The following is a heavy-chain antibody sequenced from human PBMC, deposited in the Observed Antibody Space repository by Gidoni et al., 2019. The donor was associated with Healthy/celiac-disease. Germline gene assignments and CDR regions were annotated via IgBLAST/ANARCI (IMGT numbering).Heavy chain of an antibody. CDR1: GFSLSTSGMF. CDR3: ARTHPTGIAAAGYFDY. CDR2: IDWDDDK. Sequence: QVTLRVSGPALVTPTQTLTLTCTFSGFSLSTSGMFVSWIRQPPGKALEWLARIDWDDDKYYSTSLKTRLTISKDTSKNQVVLTMTNMDPVDTATYYCARTHPTGIAAAGYFDYWGQGTLVTVSS. V-gene: IGHV2-70*15. J-gene: IGHJ4*02. D-gene: IGHD6-13*01.